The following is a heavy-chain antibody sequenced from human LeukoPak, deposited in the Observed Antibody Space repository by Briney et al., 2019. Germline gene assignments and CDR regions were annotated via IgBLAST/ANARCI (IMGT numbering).Heavy chain of an antibody. D-gene: IGHD4-17*01. J-gene: IGHJ5*02. V-gene: IGHV4-30-4*01. Sequence: SETLSLTCTVSGGSISSGDYYWSWIRQPPGKGLEWIGYIYYSGSTYYNPSLKSRVTISVDTSKNQFSLKLSSVTAADTAVYYCASQDYGDYRDWFDPWGQGTLVTVSS. CDR1: GGSISSGDYY. CDR2: IYYSGST. CDR3: ASQDYGDYRDWFDP.